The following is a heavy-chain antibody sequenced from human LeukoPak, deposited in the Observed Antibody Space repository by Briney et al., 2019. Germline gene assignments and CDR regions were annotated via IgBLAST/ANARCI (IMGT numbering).Heavy chain of an antibody. Sequence: SVKVSCKASGGTFSSYAISWVRQAPGQGLEWMGRIIPILGIANYAQKFQGRVTITADKSTSTAYMELSSLRSEDTAVYYCARADRGGAFDIWGQGTMVTVSS. CDR3: ARADRGGAFDI. D-gene: IGHD3-22*01. J-gene: IGHJ3*02. V-gene: IGHV1-69*04. CDR1: GGTFSSYA. CDR2: IIPILGIA.